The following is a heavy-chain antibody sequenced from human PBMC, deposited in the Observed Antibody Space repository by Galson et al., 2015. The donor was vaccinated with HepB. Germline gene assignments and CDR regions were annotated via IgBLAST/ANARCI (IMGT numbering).Heavy chain of an antibody. CDR1: GYTFTSYA. Sequence: SVKVSCKASGYTFTSYAMHWVRQAPGQRLEWMGWINAGNGNTKYSQKFQGRVTITRDTSASTAYMELSSLRSEDTAVYYCARDKVLAGYNWFDPWGQGTLVTVSS. J-gene: IGHJ5*02. CDR3: ARDKVLAGYNWFDP. CDR2: INAGNGNT. V-gene: IGHV1-3*01. D-gene: IGHD2/OR15-2a*01.